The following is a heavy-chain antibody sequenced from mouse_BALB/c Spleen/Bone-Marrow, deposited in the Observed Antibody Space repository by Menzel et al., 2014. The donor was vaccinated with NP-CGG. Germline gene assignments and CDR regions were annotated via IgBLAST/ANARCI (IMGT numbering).Heavy chain of an antibody. CDR3: ARGLYGDSVY. CDR2: IDPSDSHT. CDR1: GYTFTSYW. Sequence: VQLQQSGADLVKPGASVKLSCKASGYTFTSYWMHWVKQRPGQGLEWIGEIDPSDSHTNYNQKFKGKATLTVDKSSSTAYVQLSSLTSEDSAVYYCARGLYGDSVYWGQGATLTVSS. J-gene: IGHJ2*01. D-gene: IGHD2-13*01. V-gene: IGHV1-69*02.